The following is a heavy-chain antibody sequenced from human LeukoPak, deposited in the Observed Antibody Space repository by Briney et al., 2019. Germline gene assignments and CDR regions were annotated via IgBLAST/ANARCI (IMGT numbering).Heavy chain of an antibody. CDR3: ARLRTYCTTTTCYESFDS. D-gene: IGHD2-2*01. J-gene: IGHJ4*02. CDR2: VSYRGST. Sequence: SESLSLTCTVSGVSITTYYWSWIRQPPGKTLEWIAYVSYRGSTTYNPSLKSRVTISVGTSKNLFSLELSSVTAADTAVYYCARLRTYCTTTTCYESFDSWGQGTLVTVSS. V-gene: IGHV4-59*01. CDR1: GVSITTYY.